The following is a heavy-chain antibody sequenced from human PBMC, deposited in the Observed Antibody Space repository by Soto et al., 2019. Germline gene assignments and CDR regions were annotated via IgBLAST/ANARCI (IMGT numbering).Heavy chain of an antibody. CDR1: GFTFSSYA. Sequence: GGSLRLSCAASGFTFSSYALSWVRQAPGEGLEWVSAISGSGGSTYYADSVKGRFTISRDNYKNTLYLQMNSLRSEDTAVYYCAKPPGIAAAGNYYYYYMDVWGKGTTVTVSS. J-gene: IGHJ6*03. CDR3: AKPPGIAAAGNYYYYYMDV. D-gene: IGHD6-13*01. V-gene: IGHV3-23*01. CDR2: ISGSGGST.